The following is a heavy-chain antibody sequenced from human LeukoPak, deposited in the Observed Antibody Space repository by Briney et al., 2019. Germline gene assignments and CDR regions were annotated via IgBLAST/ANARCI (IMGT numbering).Heavy chain of an antibody. J-gene: IGHJ4*02. CDR1: GFTFSSYS. CDR3: ARQFDS. CDR2: ISGGSNSI. V-gene: IGHV3-48*02. Sequence: GGSLRLSCAASGFTFSSYSMNWVRQTPGKGLEWVSFISGGSNSISYADSVKGRFSISRDNAKNSLYLQMNSLRDEDTAVYYCARQFDSWGQGTPVTVSS.